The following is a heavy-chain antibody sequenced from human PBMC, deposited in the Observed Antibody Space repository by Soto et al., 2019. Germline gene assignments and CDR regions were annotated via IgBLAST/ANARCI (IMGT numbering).Heavy chain of an antibody. Sequence: SETLSLTCTVSCGSISSGDYYWSWIRQPPGKGLEWIGYIYYSGSTYYNPSLKSRVTISVDTSKNQFSLKLSSVTAADTAVYYCAREYSSSNYGMDVWGQGTTVTVSS. CDR3: AREYSSSNYGMDV. J-gene: IGHJ6*02. V-gene: IGHV4-30-4*01. CDR1: CGSISSGDYY. CDR2: IYYSGST. D-gene: IGHD6-6*01.